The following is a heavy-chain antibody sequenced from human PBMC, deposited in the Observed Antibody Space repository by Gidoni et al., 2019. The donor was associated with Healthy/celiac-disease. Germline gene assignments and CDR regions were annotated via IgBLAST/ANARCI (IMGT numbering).Heavy chain of an antibody. Sequence: QVQLVESGGGVVQPGRSLRLSCAASGFTFSSYGMHWVRQAPGEGLEWVAVISYDGSNKYYADSVKGRFTISRDNSKNTLYLQMNSLRAEDTAVYYCAKNLVGSVTVFDYWGQGTLVTVSS. J-gene: IGHJ4*02. CDR1: GFTFSSYG. CDR3: AKNLVGSVTVFDY. V-gene: IGHV3-30*18. D-gene: IGHD2-21*02. CDR2: ISYDGSNK.